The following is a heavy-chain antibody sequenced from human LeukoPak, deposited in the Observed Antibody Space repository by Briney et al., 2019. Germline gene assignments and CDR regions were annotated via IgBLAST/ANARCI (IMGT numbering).Heavy chain of an antibody. J-gene: IGHJ4*02. CDR3: ARVPKDYSSSSVYFDY. D-gene: IGHD6-6*01. V-gene: IGHV4-30-2*01. CDR1: GGSISSGGYY. Sequence: SETLSLTCTVSGGSISSGGYYWSWIRQPPGKGLEWIGYIYHSGSTYYNPSLKSRVTISVDRSKNQFSLKLSSVTAADTAVYYCARVPKDYSSSSVYFDYWGQGTLVTVSS. CDR2: IYHSGST.